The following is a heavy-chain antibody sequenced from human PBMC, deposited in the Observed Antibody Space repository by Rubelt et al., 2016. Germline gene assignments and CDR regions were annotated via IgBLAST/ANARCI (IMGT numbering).Heavy chain of an antibody. J-gene: IGHJ3*02. CDR1: GGSISSYY. CDR3: ARRHSRDAFDI. V-gene: IGHV4-59*01. CDR2: IYYSGST. Sequence: WLTCTVSGGSISSYYWSWIRQPPGKGLEWIGYIYYSGSTNYNPSLKSRVTISVDTSKNQFSLKLSSVTAADTAVYYCARRHSRDAFDIWGQGTMVTVSS.